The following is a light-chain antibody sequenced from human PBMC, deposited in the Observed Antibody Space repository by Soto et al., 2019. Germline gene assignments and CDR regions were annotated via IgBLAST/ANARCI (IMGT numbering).Light chain of an antibody. J-gene: IGKJ1*01. CDR1: QSVSSIY. CDR2: GAS. V-gene: IGKV3-20*01. Sequence: EIVLTQSPGTLSLSPGERATLSCRASQSVSSIYLAWYQQKPGQAPRLLIYGASSRATGIPDRFSGSGSGTDFTLTISRLEPEDFAVYYCQQFGSSRRTFGQGINVDI. CDR3: QQFGSSRRT.